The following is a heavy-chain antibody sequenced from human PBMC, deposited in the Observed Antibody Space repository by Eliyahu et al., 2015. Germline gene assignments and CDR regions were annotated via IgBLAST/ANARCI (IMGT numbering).Heavy chain of an antibody. Sequence: QVQLVESGGSLVQPGRSLRLSCAASEFTFDXXXMPWVRQAPGKGLEXVSVISSDGGKKYYANXVKGRFTISRDNSKNTLHLEMDSLRVEDTAVYYCARGPSPLSSVVGGDFDHWGQGTLVTVSS. CDR3: ARGPSPLSSVVGGDFDH. CDR1: EFTFDXXX. J-gene: IGHJ4*02. V-gene: IGHV3-30*03. CDR2: ISSDGGKK. D-gene: IGHD1-26*01.